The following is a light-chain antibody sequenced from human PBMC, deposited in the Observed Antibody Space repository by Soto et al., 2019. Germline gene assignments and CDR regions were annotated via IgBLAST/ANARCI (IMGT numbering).Light chain of an antibody. J-gene: IGKJ1*01. CDR1: RTISTW. CDR2: KAS. V-gene: IGKV1-5*03. Sequence: DIQMTQSPSTLSASVGDRVTITCRASRTISTWLAWYQAKPGTAPKLLIYKASNLGSGVPSRFSGSGSGTEFTLTITSLQPDDFATYYCQQYNTYWTFGQGTKVEIK. CDR3: QQYNTYWT.